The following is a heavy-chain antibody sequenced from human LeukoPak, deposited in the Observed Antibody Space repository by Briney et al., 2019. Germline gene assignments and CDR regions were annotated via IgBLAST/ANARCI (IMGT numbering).Heavy chain of an antibody. J-gene: IGHJ5*02. CDR1: GGSISSGSYY. D-gene: IGHD2-15*01. V-gene: IGHV4-61*02. Sequence: SETLSLTCTVSGGSISSGSYYWSWIRQPAGKGLEWIGRIYTSGSTNYNPSLKSRVTISVDTSKNQFSLKLSSVTAADTAVYYCARQYCSGGGCYLGDNWFDPWGQGTLVTVSS. CDR3: ARQYCSGGGCYLGDNWFDP. CDR2: IYTSGST.